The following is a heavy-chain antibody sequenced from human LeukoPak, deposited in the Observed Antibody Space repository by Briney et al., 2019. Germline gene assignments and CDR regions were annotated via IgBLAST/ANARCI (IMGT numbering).Heavy chain of an antibody. D-gene: IGHD3-10*01. CDR2: IYYTGKT. CDR3: ARSQNYYGSGDY. V-gene: IGHV4-59*01. CDR1: GDSISSSY. J-gene: IGHJ4*02. Sequence: SETLSLTCTVSGDSISSSYWSWLRQPPGKALEWIGYIYYTGKTYYNPSLGGRVTILVDTSRNHFSVKLSSVTAADTAVYYCARSQNYYGSGDYWSQGTLVTVSS.